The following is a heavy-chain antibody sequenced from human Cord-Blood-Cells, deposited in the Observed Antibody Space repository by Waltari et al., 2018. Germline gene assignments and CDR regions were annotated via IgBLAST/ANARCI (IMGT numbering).Heavy chain of an antibody. CDR1: GGTCSSYA. V-gene: IGHV1-69*01. Sequence: QVQLVQSGAEVKKPGSSVKVSCKASGGTCSSYASSWVRQAPGQGLEWMGGIIPIFGTANYAQKFQGRVTITADESTSTAYMELSSLRSEDTAVYYCARGQGLLRYSSSWYWFDPWGQGTLVTVSS. CDR2: IIPIFGTA. D-gene: IGHD6-13*01. CDR3: ARGQGLLRYSSSWYWFDP. J-gene: IGHJ5*02.